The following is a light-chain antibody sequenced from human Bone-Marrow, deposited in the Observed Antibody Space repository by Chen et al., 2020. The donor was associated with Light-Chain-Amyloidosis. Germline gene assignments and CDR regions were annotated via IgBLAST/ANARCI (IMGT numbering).Light chain of an antibody. CDR1: SSNIGSNA. Sequence: QSVLTQPPSASGTPGQRVTISCSGSSSNIGSNAVYWYQQLPGTAPKLLIYSNNQRPSGVPDRVSGSKSGTSASLAISGLQDEDEADYYCAAWDDSLNGPGFVFGTGTKVTVV. CDR2: SNN. CDR3: AAWDDSLNGPGFV. J-gene: IGLJ1*01. V-gene: IGLV1-44*01.